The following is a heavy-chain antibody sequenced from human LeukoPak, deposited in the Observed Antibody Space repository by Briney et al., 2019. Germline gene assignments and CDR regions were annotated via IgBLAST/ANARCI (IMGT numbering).Heavy chain of an antibody. CDR1: GGSISSNY. J-gene: IGHJ5*02. Sequence: SENLSLTCTVSGGSISSNYWNWIRQPAGKGLEWIGRIYNTGSTNYNPSLESRVTMSVGTSKNQFSLKLSSVAAADTAVYYCVRAKISAAGVWLFDPWGQGTLITVSS. CDR3: VRAKISAAGVWLFDP. CDR2: IYNTGST. D-gene: IGHD6-13*01. V-gene: IGHV4-4*07.